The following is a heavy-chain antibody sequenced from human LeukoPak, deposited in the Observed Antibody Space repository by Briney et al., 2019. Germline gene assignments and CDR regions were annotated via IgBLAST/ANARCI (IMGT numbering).Heavy chain of an antibody. J-gene: IGHJ4*02. CDR2: INPNSGGT. CDR1: GYTLTELS. V-gene: IGHV1-2*02. Sequence: ASVKVSCKVSGYTLTELSMHWVRQAPGQGLEWMGWINPNSGGTNYAQKFQGRVTMTRDTSISTAYMELSRLRSDDTAVYYCARDRRDRGFDYWGQGTLVTVSS. CDR3: ARDRRDRGFDY.